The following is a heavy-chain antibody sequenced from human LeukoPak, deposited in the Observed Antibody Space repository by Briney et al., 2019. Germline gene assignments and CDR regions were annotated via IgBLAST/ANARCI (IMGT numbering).Heavy chain of an antibody. CDR3: ARGLRNYYDTSGYYYEKLSLGYDY. D-gene: IGHD3-22*01. CDR2: INHSGST. Sequence: SETLSLTCAVYGGSFSDYSWSWIRQPPGKGLEWIGEINHSGSTSYNPSLKSRVTISVHTSKNQFSLRLSSVTAADTAVYYCARGLRNYYDTSGYYYEKLSLGYDYWGQGTLVTVSS. V-gene: IGHV4-34*01. CDR1: GGSFSDYS. J-gene: IGHJ4*02.